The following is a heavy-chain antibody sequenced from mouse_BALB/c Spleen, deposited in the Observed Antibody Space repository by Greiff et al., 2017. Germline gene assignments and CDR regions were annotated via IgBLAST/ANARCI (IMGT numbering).Heavy chain of an antibody. J-gene: IGHJ3*01. D-gene: IGHD4-1*01. CDR2: IWAGGST. Sequence: QVQLKESGPGLVAPSQSLSITCTVSGFSLTSYGVHWVRQPPGKGLEWLGVIWAGGSTNYNSALMSRLSISKDNSKSQVFLKMNSLQTDDTAMYYCASPSGSETWFAYWGQGTLVTVSA. V-gene: IGHV2-9*02. CDR1: GFSLTSYG. CDR3: ASPSGSETWFAY.